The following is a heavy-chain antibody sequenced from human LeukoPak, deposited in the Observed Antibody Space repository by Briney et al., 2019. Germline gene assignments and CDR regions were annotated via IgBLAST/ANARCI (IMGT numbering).Heavy chain of an antibody. J-gene: IGHJ3*02. CDR3: ATGGLDACDI. V-gene: IGHV3-74*01. CDR1: GFTFSTYW. Sequence: GGSLRLSCAASGFTFSTYWVHWVHQAPWKGLVWVSGINSDGRSTIYADSVKGRFTISRDNAKNTVYLQMNSLRAEDTAVYYCATGGLDACDIWGQGIMVTVSS. CDR2: INSDGRST. D-gene: IGHD1-26*01.